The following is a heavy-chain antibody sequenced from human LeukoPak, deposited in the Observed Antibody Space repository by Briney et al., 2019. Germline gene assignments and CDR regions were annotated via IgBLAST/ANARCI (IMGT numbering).Heavy chain of an antibody. CDR1: GFIFSNFA. J-gene: IGHJ6*03. CDR3: AREEQELVRDYYYYMDG. D-gene: IGHD1-26*01. Sequence: GGSLRLSCAASGFIFSNFAMHWVRQAPGKGLEWVALISFDGSHTYYADSMKGRFTISRDNSRNVLYLQMTSLRGDDSAVYYCAREEQELVRDYYYYMDGWGKGTTVTVSS. CDR2: ISFDGSHT. V-gene: IGHV3-30*01.